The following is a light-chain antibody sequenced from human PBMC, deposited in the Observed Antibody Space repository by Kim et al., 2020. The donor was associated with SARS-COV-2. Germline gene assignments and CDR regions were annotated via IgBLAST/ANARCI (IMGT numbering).Light chain of an antibody. CDR1: QDISSH. Sequence: DIQMTQSPSAMSASVGDRVTITCRASQDISSHLAWFQQKPGKVPKRLIYGASILQTGVPSRFSGSGSGTEFTLTISSLQPEDFATYFCLNHNTYPVTFGGGTKVDIK. CDR3: LNHNTYPVT. CDR2: GAS. V-gene: IGKV1-17*03. J-gene: IGKJ4*02.